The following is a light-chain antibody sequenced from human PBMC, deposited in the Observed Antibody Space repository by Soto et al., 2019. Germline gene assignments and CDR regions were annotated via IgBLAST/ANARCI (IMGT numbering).Light chain of an antibody. CDR3: WSYAGRRTFEV. CDR1: SSDVGSYNL. V-gene: IGLV2-23*03. J-gene: IGLJ2*01. Sequence: QSVLTQPASVSGSPGQSITISCTGSSSDVGSYNLVSWYQQYPGKAPKLMIFEGNKRPSGVSNRFSASKSGNTASLTISGLQAEDEAHYYCWSYAGRRTFEVFGGGTKLTVL. CDR2: EGN.